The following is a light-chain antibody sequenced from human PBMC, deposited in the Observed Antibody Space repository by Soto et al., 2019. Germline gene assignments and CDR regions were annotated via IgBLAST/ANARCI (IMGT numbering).Light chain of an antibody. J-gene: IGKJ3*01. CDR3: QQLNSYPL. V-gene: IGKV1-9*01. Sequence: DIQLTQSPSFLSASVGDRVTITCRASQGISSYLAWYQQKPGTAPKLLIYAASTLQSGVPSRFSCSGSGTEFTLTISSLQPEDFETYYCQQLNSYPLFGPGTKVDIK. CDR1: QGISSY. CDR2: AAS.